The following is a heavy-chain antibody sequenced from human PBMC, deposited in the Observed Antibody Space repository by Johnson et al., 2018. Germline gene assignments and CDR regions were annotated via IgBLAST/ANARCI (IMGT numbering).Heavy chain of an antibody. CDR3: AKDPSDYYYYYGMDV. Sequence: EVQLLESGGGLVQXGGSLRLXCAASGFTVSSNYMSWVRQAPGKGMEWVSVISSGGCTYYADSVKGRFTISRDNSKNTLYLQMNSLRAEDTAVYYCAKDPSDYYYYYGMDVWGQGTTVTVSS. J-gene: IGHJ6*02. D-gene: IGHD2-21*02. V-gene: IGHV3-66*02. CDR1: GFTVSSNY. CDR2: ISSGGCT.